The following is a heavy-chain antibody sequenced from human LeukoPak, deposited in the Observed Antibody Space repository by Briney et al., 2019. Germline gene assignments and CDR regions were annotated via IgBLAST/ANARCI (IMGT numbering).Heavy chain of an antibody. J-gene: IGHJ4*02. CDR1: GFTFSAYW. D-gene: IGHD1-26*01. CDR2: INQDGSTK. Sequence: GGSLRLSCAVSGFTFSAYWMSWVRQAPGKGLEWVANINQDGSTKYYVDSMKGRFTTSRDNAGNSLYLQMNSLRADDTAVYYCATTTGDYWGQGTLVTVSS. CDR3: ATTTGDY. V-gene: IGHV3-7*01.